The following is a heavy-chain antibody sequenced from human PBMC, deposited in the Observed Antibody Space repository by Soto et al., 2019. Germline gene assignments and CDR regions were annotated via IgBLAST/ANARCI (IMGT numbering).Heavy chain of an antibody. J-gene: IGHJ6*03. CDR2: ISSSSSYI. Sequence: EVQLVESGGGLVKPGGSLRLSCAASGFTFSSYSMNWVRQAPGKGLEWVSSISSSSSYIYYADSVKGRFTISRDNAKNSLYLQMNSLGAEDTAVYYCARDGVWEQLVKTHYYMDVWGKGTTVTVSS. V-gene: IGHV3-21*01. D-gene: IGHD6-13*01. CDR3: ARDGVWEQLVKTHYYMDV. CDR1: GFTFSSYS.